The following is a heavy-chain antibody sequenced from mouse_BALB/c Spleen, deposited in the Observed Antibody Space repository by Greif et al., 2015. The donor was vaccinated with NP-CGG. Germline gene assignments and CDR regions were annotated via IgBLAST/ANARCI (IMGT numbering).Heavy chain of an antibody. CDR3: ARRHFDY. J-gene: IGHJ2*01. Sequence: VQLKESGGGLVQPGGSRKLSCAASGFTFSSFGMHWVRQAPEKGLEWVAYISSGSSTIYYADTVKGRLTISRDNPKNTLFLQMTSLRSEDTAMYYCARRHFDYWGQGTTLTVSS. CDR1: GFTFSSFG. CDR2: ISSGSSTI. V-gene: IGHV5-17*02.